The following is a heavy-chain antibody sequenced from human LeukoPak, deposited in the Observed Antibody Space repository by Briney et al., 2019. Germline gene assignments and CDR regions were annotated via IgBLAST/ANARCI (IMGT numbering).Heavy chain of an antibody. V-gene: IGHV1-46*01. CDR3: ARSNTDAFVYWYLDL. CDR2: IHPSGGST. CDR1: GYTFTCHY. D-gene: IGHD3-16*01. Sequence: ASVKVSYKASGYTFTCHYMHWVRQVPGQGLEWMGIIHPSGGSTTYAQSFQGRVAMTRDTSTSTVYMELSSLRSEDTAVYYCARSNTDAFVYWYLDLWGRGNLVTVSS. J-gene: IGHJ2*01.